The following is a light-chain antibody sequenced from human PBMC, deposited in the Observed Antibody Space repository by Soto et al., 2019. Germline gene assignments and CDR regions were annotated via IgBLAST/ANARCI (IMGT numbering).Light chain of an antibody. Sequence: QSALTQPPSASGSPGQSVTISCTGTSSDVGVYNYVSWYQQHPGKAPKLLIYEVSKRPSGVPDRFSGSKSGNTASLTVSGLLAEDEADFYCSSYAGSNNVVFGGGTKLTVL. V-gene: IGLV2-8*01. J-gene: IGLJ2*01. CDR2: EVS. CDR3: SSYAGSNNVV. CDR1: SSDVGVYNY.